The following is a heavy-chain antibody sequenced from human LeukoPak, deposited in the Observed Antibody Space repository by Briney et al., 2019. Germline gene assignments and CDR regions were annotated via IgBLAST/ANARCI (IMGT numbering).Heavy chain of an antibody. V-gene: IGHV4-34*01. D-gene: IGHD1-1*01. CDR3: ARLWNEYYFDY. Sequence: PSETLSLTCAVYGGSFSGYYWSWIRQPPGKGLEWIGEINHSGSTNYNPSLKGRVTISVDTSKNQFSLKLSSVTAADTAVYYCARLWNEYYFDYWGQGTLATVSS. CDR1: GGSFSGYY. CDR2: INHSGST. J-gene: IGHJ4*02.